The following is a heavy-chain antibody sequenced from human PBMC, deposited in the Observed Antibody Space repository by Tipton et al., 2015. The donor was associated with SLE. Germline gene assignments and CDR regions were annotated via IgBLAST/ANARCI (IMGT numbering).Heavy chain of an antibody. J-gene: IGHJ5*02. CDR2: VYTVGNT. V-gene: IGHV4-61*02. CDR3: ARETADILWFGGTGSEYNWFDP. CDR1: GGSISSGSYY. D-gene: IGHD3-10*01. Sequence: TLSLSCTVSGGSISSGSYYWTWIRQPAGKGLEWIGRVYTVGNTNYNPSLESRVPISLDTSKNQFSLKLSSVTAADTAVYYCARETADILWFGGTGSEYNWFDPWGQGTLVTVSS.